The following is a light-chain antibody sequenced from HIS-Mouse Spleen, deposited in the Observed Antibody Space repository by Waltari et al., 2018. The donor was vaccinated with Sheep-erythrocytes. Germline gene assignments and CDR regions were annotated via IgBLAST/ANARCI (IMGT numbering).Light chain of an antibody. CDR1: SLRSYY. CDR3: NSRDSSGVLV. CDR2: GKN. J-gene: IGLJ3*02. Sequence: SSELTQDPAVSVALGQTVRITCQGDSLRSYYASWYQQKPGQAPGLVIYGKNNRPSGIPDRFSGSSSGNTASLTITGAQAEDEADYYCNSRDSSGVLVFGGGTKLTVL. V-gene: IGLV3-19*01.